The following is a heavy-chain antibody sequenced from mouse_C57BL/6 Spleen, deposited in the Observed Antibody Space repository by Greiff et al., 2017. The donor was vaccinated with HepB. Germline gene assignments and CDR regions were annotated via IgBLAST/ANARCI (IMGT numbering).Heavy chain of an antibody. CDR2: IDPNSGGT. Sequence: QVQLQQPGAELVKPGASVKLSCKASGYTFTSYWMHWVKQRPGRGLEWIGWIDPNSGGTKYNEKFKSKATLTVDKPSSTAYMQLSSLTSEDSAVYYCARGDYDAHYYAMDYWGQGTSVTVSS. CDR3: ARGDYDAHYYAMDY. J-gene: IGHJ4*01. CDR1: GYTFTSYW. V-gene: IGHV1-72*01. D-gene: IGHD2-4*01.